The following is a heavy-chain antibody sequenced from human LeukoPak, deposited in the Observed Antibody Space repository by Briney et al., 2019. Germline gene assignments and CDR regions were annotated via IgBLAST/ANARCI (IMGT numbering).Heavy chain of an antibody. CDR2: INVSSGST. Sequence: GGSLRLSCAASGFTFSRYAMSWVRQAPGKGLEWVSGINVSSGSTYYADSVKGRFTISRDNSKNTLYLQMNSLRAEDTAVYYCARTSMIRGVPYHFDYWGQGTLVTVSS. D-gene: IGHD3-10*01. V-gene: IGHV3-23*01. CDR1: GFTFSRYA. CDR3: ARTSMIRGVPYHFDY. J-gene: IGHJ4*02.